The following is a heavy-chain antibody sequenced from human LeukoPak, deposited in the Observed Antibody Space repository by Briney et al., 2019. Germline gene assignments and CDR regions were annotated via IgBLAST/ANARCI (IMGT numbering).Heavy chain of an antibody. CDR2: INPNSGGT. D-gene: IGHD1-26*01. J-gene: IGHJ6*03. Sequence: GASVKVSCKASGYTFTGYYMHWVRQAPGQGLEWMGWINPNSGGTNYAQKFQGRVTMTRDTSISTAYMELSRLRSDDTAVYYCARDPMGATDYYYYMDVWGKGTTVTVSS. V-gene: IGHV1-2*02. CDR1: GYTFTGYY. CDR3: ARDPMGATDYYYYMDV.